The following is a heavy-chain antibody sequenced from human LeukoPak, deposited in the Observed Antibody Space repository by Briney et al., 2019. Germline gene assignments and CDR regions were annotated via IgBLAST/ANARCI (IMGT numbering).Heavy chain of an antibody. Sequence: SETLSLTCTVSGGSITSYYWSWVRQPAGKGLEWIGRIHTSGNTDYNPSLQSRATMSVDTSKNQFSLKVTSVTAADTAVYYCAREGSMTARPFISIDYWGQGTLVTVSS. V-gene: IGHV4-4*07. CDR3: AREGSMTARPFISIDY. CDR2: IHTSGNT. D-gene: IGHD6-6*01. CDR1: GGSITSYY. J-gene: IGHJ4*02.